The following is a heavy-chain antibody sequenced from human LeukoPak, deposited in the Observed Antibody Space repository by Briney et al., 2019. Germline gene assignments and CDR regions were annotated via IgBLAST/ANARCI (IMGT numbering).Heavy chain of an antibody. CDR2: INPNSGGT. J-gene: IGHJ6*02. V-gene: IGHV1-2*02. D-gene: IGHD6-19*01. CDR3: ARSGGGVRYYGMDV. CDR1: GDTFTGYY. Sequence: ASVKVSCKASGDTFTGYYMHWVRQAPGQGLEWMGWINPNSGGTNYAQKFQGRVTMTRDTSISTAYMELSRLRSDDTAVYYCARSGGGVRYYGMDVWGQGTTVTVSS.